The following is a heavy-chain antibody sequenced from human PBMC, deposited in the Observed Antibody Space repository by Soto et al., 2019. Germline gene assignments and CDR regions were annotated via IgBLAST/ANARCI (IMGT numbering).Heavy chain of an antibody. J-gene: IGHJ4*01. CDR3: VSQRTSVLTHDYFDY. Sequence: SETLSLTCTVSGGSVSNSNYYWGWIRQSPGKGLEWIGSVYYRGRSYSKSSVKSRVTISVDTSKNQFSLNLNSVTASDTAVYFCVSQRTSVLTHDYFDYWGPGALVTVSS. CDR1: GGSVSNSNYY. V-gene: IGHV4-39*01. CDR2: VYYRGRS. D-gene: IGHD2-8*01.